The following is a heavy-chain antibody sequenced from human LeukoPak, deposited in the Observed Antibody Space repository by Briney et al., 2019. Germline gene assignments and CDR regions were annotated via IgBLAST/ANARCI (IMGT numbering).Heavy chain of an antibody. CDR3: ARSEIGYNAFDI. CDR1: GGSISSSSYY. CDR2: IYYSGST. V-gene: IGHV4-39*07. D-gene: IGHD5-18*01. Sequence: SETLSLTCTVSGGSISSSSYYWGWIRQPPGKGLEWIGSIYYSGSTYYNPSLKSRVTISVDTSKNQFSLKLSSVTAADTAVYYCARSEIGYNAFDIWGQGTMVTVSS. J-gene: IGHJ3*02.